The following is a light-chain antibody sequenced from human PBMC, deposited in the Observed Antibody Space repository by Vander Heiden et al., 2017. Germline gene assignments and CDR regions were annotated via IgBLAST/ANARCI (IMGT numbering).Light chain of an antibody. J-gene: IGKJ4*01. CDR3: QQSYSTPLT. CDR1: QSISSY. CDR2: AAS. V-gene: IGKV1-39*01. Sequence: DIKRSQAPASLSASAGDRATITCRASQSISSYLNWYHQKPGKAPKLLIYAASSLQSGVPSRFSGSGSGTDFTLTISSLQPEDFATYYCQQSYSTPLTFGGGTKVEIK.